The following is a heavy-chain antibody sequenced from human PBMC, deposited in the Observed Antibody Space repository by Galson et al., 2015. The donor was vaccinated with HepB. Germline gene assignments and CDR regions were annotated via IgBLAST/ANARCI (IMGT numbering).Heavy chain of an antibody. V-gene: IGHV1-24*01. Sequence: SVKVSCKVSGYTLTELSMHWVRQAPGKGLEWMGGFDPEDGETIYAQKFQGRVTMTEDTSTDTAYMELSSLRSEDTAVYYCATDNDSGYYAFYYWGQGTLVTVSS. CDR1: GYTLTELS. CDR3: ATDNDSGYYAFYY. J-gene: IGHJ4*02. D-gene: IGHD3-22*01. CDR2: FDPEDGET.